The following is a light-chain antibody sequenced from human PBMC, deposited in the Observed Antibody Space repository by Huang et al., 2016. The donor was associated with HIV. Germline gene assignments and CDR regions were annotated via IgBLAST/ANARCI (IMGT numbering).Light chain of an antibody. J-gene: IGKJ1*01. V-gene: IGKV1-17*03. CDR3: LQHHGYPRT. CDR2: AAS. CDR1: QDISNY. Sequence: DIQLTQSPSAMSAYVGDRVSITCRASQDISNYLAWFQQKPGGAPKRLIYAASSWQSGGPSRFSGSRSGTKFTLTISSLQPEDFATYYCLQHHGYPRTFGQGTNV.